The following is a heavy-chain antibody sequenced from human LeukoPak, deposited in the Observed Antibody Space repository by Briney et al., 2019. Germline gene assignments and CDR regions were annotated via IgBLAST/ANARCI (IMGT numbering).Heavy chain of an antibody. Sequence: GGSLRLSCAASGFTFSSYAMSWVRQAPGKGLEWVSAISGSGGSTYYADSLKGRFTISRDNSKNTLYLQMNSLRAEDTAVYYCAKVPTYYYDSSGSPPFDHWGQGTLVTVSS. CDR3: AKVPTYYYDSSGSPPFDH. CDR2: ISGSGGST. D-gene: IGHD3-22*01. CDR1: GFTFSSYA. V-gene: IGHV3-23*01. J-gene: IGHJ4*02.